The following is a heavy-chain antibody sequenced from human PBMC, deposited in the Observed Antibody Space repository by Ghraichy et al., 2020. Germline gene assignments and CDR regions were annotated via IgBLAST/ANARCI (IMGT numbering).Heavy chain of an antibody. J-gene: IGHJ6*02. CDR2: ISYDGSNK. V-gene: IGHV3-30*18. CDR1: GFTFSSYG. Sequence: GESLNISCAASGFTFSSYGMNWVRQAPGKGLEWVAIISYDGSNKYYADSVKGRFTISRDNSKNTLYLQMSSLRGEDTAVYYCAKDQHKDGMDVWGQGTTVTVSS. CDR3: AKDQHKDGMDV.